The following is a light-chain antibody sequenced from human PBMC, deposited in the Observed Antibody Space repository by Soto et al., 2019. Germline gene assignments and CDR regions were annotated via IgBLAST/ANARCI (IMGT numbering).Light chain of an antibody. V-gene: IGKV3-20*01. J-gene: IGKJ1*01. CDR2: VAS. CDR1: QSVSSTY. Sequence: GLTQSPGLLSLSPGERAPLSCRASQSVSSTYLAWYQQKPGKAPRILIYVASRRATGIPDRFSGSRSGTDFTLTISRLEPEDFAVYYCQKCVSSPRTFGQGTKVEI. CDR3: QKCVSSPRT.